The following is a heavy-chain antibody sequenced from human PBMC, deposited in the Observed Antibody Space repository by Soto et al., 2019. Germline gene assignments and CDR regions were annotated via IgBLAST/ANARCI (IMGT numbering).Heavy chain of an antibody. D-gene: IGHD6-19*01. Sequence: GGSVKVSCKASGYTFTSYGISWVRQAPGQGLEWMGWISAYNGNTNYAQKLRGRVTMTTDTSTSTAYMELRSLRSDDTAVYYCARDIAVADNWFDPWGQGTLVTVSS. CDR2: ISAYNGNT. V-gene: IGHV1-18*01. CDR1: GYTFTSYG. CDR3: ARDIAVADNWFDP. J-gene: IGHJ5*02.